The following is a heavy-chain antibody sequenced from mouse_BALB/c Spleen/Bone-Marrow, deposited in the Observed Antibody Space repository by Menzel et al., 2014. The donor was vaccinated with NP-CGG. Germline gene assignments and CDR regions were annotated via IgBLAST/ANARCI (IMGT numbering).Heavy chain of an antibody. CDR2: ISSGSSTI. V-gene: IGHV5-17*02. D-gene: IGHD1-1*01. Sequence: DVMLVESGGGLVQPGGSRKLSCAASGVTFSSFAMHWVRQAPEKGLGWVAYISSGSSTIYYADTVMGRFTISRDNPKNTLFLQMTSLRSEDTAMYYCARSGSSSGYFDYWGQGTTLTVSS. CDR3: ARSGSSSGYFDY. CDR1: GVTFSSFA. J-gene: IGHJ2*01.